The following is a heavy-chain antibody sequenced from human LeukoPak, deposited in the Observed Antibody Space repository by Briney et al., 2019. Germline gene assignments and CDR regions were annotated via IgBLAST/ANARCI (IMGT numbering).Heavy chain of an antibody. D-gene: IGHD6-19*01. CDR3: ARSRSQWLVPYNWFDP. Sequence: SETLSLTCAVYGGSFSGYYWSWIRQPAGKGLEWIGRIYTSGSTNYNPSLKSRVTMSVDTSKNQFSLKLSSVTAADTAVYYCARSRSQWLVPYNWFDPWGQGTLVTVSS. J-gene: IGHJ5*02. CDR2: IYTSGST. CDR1: GGSFSGYY. V-gene: IGHV4-59*10.